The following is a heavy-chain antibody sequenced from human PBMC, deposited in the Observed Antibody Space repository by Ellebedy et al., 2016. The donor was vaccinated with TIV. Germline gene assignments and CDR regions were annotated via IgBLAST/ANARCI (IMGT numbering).Heavy chain of an antibody. Sequence: MPSETLSLTCSVSGGSVSSTIYYWAWIRQPPGKGPEYIGSVYYRGSPYYNPSFKSRVTLSADTSKNQFSLNLRTVTAADTAVYYCARTDPWQPIDDWGQGILVSVSS. CDR1: GGSVSSTIYY. D-gene: IGHD2-21*02. V-gene: IGHV4-39*01. J-gene: IGHJ4*02. CDR2: VYYRGSP. CDR3: ARTDPWQPIDD.